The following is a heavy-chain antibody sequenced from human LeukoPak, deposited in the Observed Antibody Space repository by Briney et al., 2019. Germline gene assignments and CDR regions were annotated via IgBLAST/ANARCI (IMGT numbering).Heavy chain of an antibody. Sequence: GGSLRLSCAASGFTFSNAWLHWVRQAPGKGLEWVGRIRSNLYLGATDFAAAVKGRFTISRDDSKNTLYLQMDSLKTEDTAMYYCARHNDFFDYWGQGTLVTVSS. J-gene: IGHJ4*02. CDR3: ARHNDFFDY. D-gene: IGHD3-3*01. CDR2: IRSNLYLGAT. V-gene: IGHV3-15*01. CDR1: GFTFSNAW.